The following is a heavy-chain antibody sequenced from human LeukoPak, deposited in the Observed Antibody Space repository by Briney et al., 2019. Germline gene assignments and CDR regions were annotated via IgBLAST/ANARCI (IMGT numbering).Heavy chain of an antibody. Sequence: ASVKVSCKASGGTFSSYAISWVRQAPGQGLEWMGGIIPIFGTANYAQKFQGRVTITADESTSTAYMELSSLRSEDTAVYYCARGRRIYDSSGYNDYWGQGTLVTVSS. CDR1: GGTFSSYA. V-gene: IGHV1-69*01. D-gene: IGHD3-22*01. CDR2: IIPIFGTA. J-gene: IGHJ4*02. CDR3: ARGRRIYDSSGYNDY.